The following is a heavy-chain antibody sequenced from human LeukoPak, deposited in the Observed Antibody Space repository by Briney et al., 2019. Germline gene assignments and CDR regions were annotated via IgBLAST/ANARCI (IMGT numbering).Heavy chain of an antibody. V-gene: IGHV3-23*01. Sequence: GGSLRLSCVASGFTFSSYAMTWVRQAPGKGLEWVSAISGSGGSTYYAEFVEGRFTISRDNSKNTLYLQMNSLRAEDTAVYYCATDPAPFGELSPTWGQGTLVTVSS. J-gene: IGHJ5*02. D-gene: IGHD3-10*01. CDR3: ATDPAPFGELSPT. CDR1: GFTFSSYA. CDR2: ISGSGGST.